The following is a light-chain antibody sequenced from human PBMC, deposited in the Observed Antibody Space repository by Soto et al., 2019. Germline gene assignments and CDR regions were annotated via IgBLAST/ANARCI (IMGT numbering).Light chain of an antibody. Sequence: EIVMTQSPATLSVSPGERATLSCRASQSVGSTLAWYQQKPGQAPRLLIYGASTRATSISARFSGSGSATDFTLTISSLQSEDFAVYYCQQYNQWPITFGQGTRLAIK. CDR1: QSVGST. V-gene: IGKV3-15*01. CDR3: QQYNQWPIT. J-gene: IGKJ5*01. CDR2: GAS.